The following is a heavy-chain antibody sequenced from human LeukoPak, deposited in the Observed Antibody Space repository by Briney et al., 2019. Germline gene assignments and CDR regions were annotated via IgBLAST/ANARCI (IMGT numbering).Heavy chain of an antibody. J-gene: IGHJ6*03. Sequence: PSETLSLTCTVSGDSISSSSYYWSWIRQPPGKGLEWIGYIYYSGSTNYNPSLKSRVTISVDTSKNQFSLKLSSVTAADTAVYYCARVSWTWTGVWYYYMDVWGKGTTVTISS. CDR2: IYYSGST. V-gene: IGHV4-61*01. CDR3: ARVSWTWTGVWYYYMDV. CDR1: GDSISSSSYY. D-gene: IGHD1-1*01.